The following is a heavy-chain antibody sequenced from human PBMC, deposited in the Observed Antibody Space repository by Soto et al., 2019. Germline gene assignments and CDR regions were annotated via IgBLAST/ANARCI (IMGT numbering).Heavy chain of an antibody. CDR1: AFSLSTSGVG. CDR3: ARLVAAGITYYFDS. CDR2: IYWDDDK. D-gene: IGHD2-21*01. J-gene: IGHJ4*02. V-gene: IGHV2-5*02. Sequence: QITLKESGPTLVKPTQTLTLTCTFSAFSLSTSGVGVGWIRQPPGKALEWLTFIYWDDDKRYSPSLKSRLTITKDTPKNQVVLTMTNMDPLDTATYYCARLVAAGITYYFDSWGQGTLVTVSS.